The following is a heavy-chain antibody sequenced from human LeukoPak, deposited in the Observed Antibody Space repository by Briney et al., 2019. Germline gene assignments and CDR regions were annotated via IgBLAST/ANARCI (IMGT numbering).Heavy chain of an antibody. CDR3: ARDPLYYDSSGSQAIHWFDP. D-gene: IGHD3-22*01. CDR1: GGSFSGYY. Sequence: PSGTLSLTCAVYGGSFSGYYWSWIRQPPGKGLEWIGEINHSGSTNYNPSLKSRVTISVDTSKNQFSLKLSSVTAADTAVYYCARDPLYYDSSGSQAIHWFDPWGQGTLVTVSS. J-gene: IGHJ5*02. V-gene: IGHV4-34*01. CDR2: INHSGST.